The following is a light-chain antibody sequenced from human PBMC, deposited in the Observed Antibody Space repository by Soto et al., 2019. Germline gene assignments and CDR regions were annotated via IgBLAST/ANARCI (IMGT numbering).Light chain of an antibody. V-gene: IGLV2-14*01. J-gene: IGLJ1*01. CDR2: DVS. Sequence: QSVLTQPASVSGSPGQSITIYCTGTSSDVGCYNYVSWYQQHPGKAPKFMIYDVSNRPSGVSNRFSGSKSGNTASLTISGLQAEDEADYYCSSYTTSNTRQIVFGTGTKLTVL. CDR1: SSDVGCYNY. CDR3: SSYTTSNTRQIV.